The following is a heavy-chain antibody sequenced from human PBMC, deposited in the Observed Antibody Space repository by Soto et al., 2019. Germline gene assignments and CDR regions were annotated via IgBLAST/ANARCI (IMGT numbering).Heavy chain of an antibody. Sequence: PGESLKISCKGSGYRFTSYWISWVRQMPGKGLEWMGRIDPSDSYTNYSPSFQGHVTISADKSISTAYLQWSSLKASDTAMYYCARYSSSWYYARIFDYWGQGTLVTVSS. CDR3: ARYSSSWYYARIFDY. D-gene: IGHD6-13*01. CDR1: GYRFTSYW. J-gene: IGHJ4*02. CDR2: IDPSDSYT. V-gene: IGHV5-10-1*01.